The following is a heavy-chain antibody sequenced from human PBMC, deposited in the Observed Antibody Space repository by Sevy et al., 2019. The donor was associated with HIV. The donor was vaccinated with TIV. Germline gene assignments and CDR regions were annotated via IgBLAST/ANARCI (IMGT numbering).Heavy chain of an antibody. CDR1: GFSFSNYY. CDR3: ARERNTYGQGYFDY. J-gene: IGHJ4*02. Sequence: GGSLRLSCAVSGFSFSNYYMSWIRQAPGKGLEWVSDISSRSTYIKYADSVKGRFTISRDNAKNSLSLQMNSLRADDTAVYYCARERNTYGQGYFDYWGQGTLVTVSS. CDR2: ISSRSTYI. D-gene: IGHD1-1*01. V-gene: IGHV3-11*06.